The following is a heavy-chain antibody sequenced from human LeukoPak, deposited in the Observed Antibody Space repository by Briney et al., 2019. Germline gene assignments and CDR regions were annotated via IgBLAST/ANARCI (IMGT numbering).Heavy chain of an antibody. D-gene: IGHD3-10*01. CDR2: VYYSGST. CDR1: GGSISTTNYY. V-gene: IGHV4-39*07. CDR3: ARAPPRGSYYRGYFDY. J-gene: IGHJ4*02. Sequence: SETLSLTCTVSGGSISTTNYYWGWIRQSPGKGLEWFGCVYYSGSTYYNPSLKSRVTISVDTSKNQFSLNLSSVTAADTAVYYCARAPPRGSYYRGYFDYWGQGTLVTVSS.